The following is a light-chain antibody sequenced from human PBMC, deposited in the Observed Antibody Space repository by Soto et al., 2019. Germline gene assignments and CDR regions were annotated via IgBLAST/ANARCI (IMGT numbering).Light chain of an antibody. Sequence: EIVMTQSPATLSVSPGERATLSCRASQSVSSNLAWYQQKPGQAPRLLIYGASTRATGIPARFSGSGSGTEFILHISSLKYEDFAVYYCQQYNNWPPCAFGQGTKLEIK. CDR1: QSVSSN. CDR2: GAS. V-gene: IGKV3-15*01. CDR3: QQYNNWPPCA. J-gene: IGKJ2*02.